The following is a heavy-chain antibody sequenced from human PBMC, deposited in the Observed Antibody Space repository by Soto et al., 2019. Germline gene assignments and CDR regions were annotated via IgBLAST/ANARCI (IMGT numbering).Heavy chain of an antibody. Sequence: TLSLTCAVSGGSISSGGYSWSWIRQPPGKGLEWIGYIYHSGSTYYNPSLKSRVTISVDRSKNQFSLKLSSVTAADTAVYYCASRNKGYYYGMDVWGQGTTVTVSS. CDR1: GGSISSGGYS. CDR3: ASRNKGYYYGMDV. J-gene: IGHJ6*02. D-gene: IGHD6-13*01. CDR2: IYHSGST. V-gene: IGHV4-30-2*02.